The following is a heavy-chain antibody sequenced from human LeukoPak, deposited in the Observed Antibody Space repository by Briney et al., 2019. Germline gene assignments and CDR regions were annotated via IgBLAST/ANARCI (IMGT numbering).Heavy chain of an antibody. J-gene: IGHJ3*02. Sequence: SETVSLTCTVSGDSISTYYWSWIRQPPGKGLEWIGYIYYSVTSDYNASLKSRVTISVDTSKNQFSLKLSSVTAADTAVYYCARNLRAGAFDIWGQGTLVTVSS. V-gene: IGHV4-59*01. CDR1: GDSISTYY. CDR2: IYYSVTS. CDR3: ARNLRAGAFDI.